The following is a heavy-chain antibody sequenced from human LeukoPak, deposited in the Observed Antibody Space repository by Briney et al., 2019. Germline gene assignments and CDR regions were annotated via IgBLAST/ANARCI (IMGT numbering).Heavy chain of an antibody. CDR1: GGSFSGYY. Sequence: SETLSLTCAVYGGSFSGYYWSWIRQPPGKGLEWIGEINHSGSTNYNPSLKSRVTISVDTSKNQFSLKLSSVTAADTAVYYCARGQTLAARPDVYYFDYWGQGTLVTVSS. CDR2: INHSGST. CDR3: ARGQTLAARPDVYYFDY. V-gene: IGHV4-34*01. J-gene: IGHJ4*02. D-gene: IGHD6-6*01.